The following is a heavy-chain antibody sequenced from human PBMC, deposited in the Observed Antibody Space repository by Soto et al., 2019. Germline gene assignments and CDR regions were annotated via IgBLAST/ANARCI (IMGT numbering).Heavy chain of an antibody. CDR2: INHSGST. Sequence: SETLSLTCAVYGGSFSGYYWSWIRQPPGKGLEWIGEINHSGSTNYNPSLKSRVTISVDTSKYQFSLKLSSVTAADTAVYYFARGLNYGSGSYWYYYYGMDVWGQGTTVT. J-gene: IGHJ6*02. D-gene: IGHD3-10*01. V-gene: IGHV4-34*01. CDR3: ARGLNYGSGSYWYYYYGMDV. CDR1: GGSFSGYY.